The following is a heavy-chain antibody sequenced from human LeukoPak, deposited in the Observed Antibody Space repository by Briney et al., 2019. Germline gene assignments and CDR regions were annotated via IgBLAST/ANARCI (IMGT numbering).Heavy chain of an antibody. D-gene: IGHD3-9*01. CDR3: ARDPSSDYDILTGYSRPESYFDL. Sequence: PSETLSLTCTVSGGSISSYYWSWIRQPPGKGLEWIGYIYYSGSTNYNPSLKSRVTISVDTSKNQFSLKLSSVTAADTAVYYCARDPSSDYDILTGYSRPESYFDLWGRGTLVTVSS. J-gene: IGHJ2*01. V-gene: IGHV4-59*01. CDR2: IYYSGST. CDR1: GGSISSYY.